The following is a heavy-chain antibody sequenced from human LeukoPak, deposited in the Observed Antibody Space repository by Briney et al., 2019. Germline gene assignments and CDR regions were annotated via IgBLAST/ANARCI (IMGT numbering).Heavy chain of an antibody. Sequence: ASVKVSCKASGYTFTGYYIHWVRQAPGQGLEWMGWINPNSGGTNYAQKFQGRVTMTRDTSISTAYMELSRLRSDDTAVYYCASSFGYYYDSSGYYYLGWGQGTLVTVSS. CDR2: INPNSGGT. V-gene: IGHV1-2*02. D-gene: IGHD3-22*01. CDR3: ASSFGYYYDSSGYYYLG. CDR1: GYTFTGYY. J-gene: IGHJ4*02.